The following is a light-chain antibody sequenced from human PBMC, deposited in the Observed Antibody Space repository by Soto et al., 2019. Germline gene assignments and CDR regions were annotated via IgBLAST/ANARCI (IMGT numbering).Light chain of an antibody. CDR2: EVS. CDR3: TSFTSSNTWV. Sequence: SALTQPASVSGSPGQSITISCTGTSSDVGGYNYVSWFQQHPGKAPKLKIYEVSNRPSGVSNRFSGSESGYTASLTISELQAEDEADYNCTSFTSSNTWVFGGGTK. V-gene: IGLV2-14*03. J-gene: IGLJ3*02. CDR1: SSDVGGYNY.